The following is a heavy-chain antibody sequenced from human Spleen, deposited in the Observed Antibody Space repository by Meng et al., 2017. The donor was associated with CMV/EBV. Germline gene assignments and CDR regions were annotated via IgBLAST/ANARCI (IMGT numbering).Heavy chain of an antibody. V-gene: IGHV1-2*02. CDR2: INPKSGDT. CDR1: GYTFTDYY. D-gene: IGHD2/OR15-2a*01. J-gene: IGHJ6*02. Sequence: ASVKVSCKASGYTFTDYYMHWVRQAPGQGLEWMGWINPKSGDTKYAQKCQGRVTMTRDTSISTVYMELSSLRSDDTAVYYCARLHCSTSSCYYNYGMDVWGQGTTVTVSS. CDR3: ARLHCSTSSCYYNYGMDV.